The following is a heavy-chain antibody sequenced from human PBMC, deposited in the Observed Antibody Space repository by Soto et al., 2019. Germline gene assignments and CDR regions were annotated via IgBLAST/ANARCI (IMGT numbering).Heavy chain of an antibody. V-gene: IGHV2-5*02. D-gene: IGHD6-13*01. Sequence: QITLTESGPTLVKPTQTLTLTCTFSGFSFSTSAVGVGWIRQPPGKALEWLALIYWDDDKHYSPFLKSRLTITRDTATSQVVPTMTNMHPVDTGTYYCAHLYWVASGTRYYFDYWGQGTLVTVSS. CDR3: AHLYWVASGTRYYFDY. CDR1: GFSFSTSAVG. CDR2: IYWDDDK. J-gene: IGHJ4*02.